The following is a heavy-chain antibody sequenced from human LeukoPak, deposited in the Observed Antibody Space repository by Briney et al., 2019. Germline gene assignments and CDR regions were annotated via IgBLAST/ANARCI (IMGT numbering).Heavy chain of an antibody. D-gene: IGHD3-10*01. CDR2: ISGSGGST. V-gene: IGHV3-23*01. CDR3: AKGTDGFGELLNTYDY. CDR1: GFTFSSYA. Sequence: GGSLRLSCAGSGFTFSSYAMSWVRQAPGKGLEWVSAISGSGGSTYYADSVKGRFTISRDNSKNTLYLQMNSLRAEDTAVYYCAKGTDGFGELLNTYDYWGQGTLVTVSS. J-gene: IGHJ4*02.